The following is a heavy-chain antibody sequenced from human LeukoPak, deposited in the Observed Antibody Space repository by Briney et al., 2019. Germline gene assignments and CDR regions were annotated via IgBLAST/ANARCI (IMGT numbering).Heavy chain of an antibody. Sequence: GGSLRLSCAASGFTFSSYWMSWVRQAPGKGLEWVANIKQDGSEKYYVDSVKGRFTISRDNAKNSLYLQMNSLRAEDTAVYYCARGMTTVTATYYGMDVWGQGTTVTVSS. D-gene: IGHD4-4*01. CDR3: ARGMTTVTATYYGMDV. CDR1: GFTFSSYW. J-gene: IGHJ6*02. CDR2: IKQDGSEK. V-gene: IGHV3-7*01.